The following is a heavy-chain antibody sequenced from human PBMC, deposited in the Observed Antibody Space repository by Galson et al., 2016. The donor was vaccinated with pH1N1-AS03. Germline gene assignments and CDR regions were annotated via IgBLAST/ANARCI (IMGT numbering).Heavy chain of an antibody. CDR3: ARDPRGPCSSATCATTYYIGMDV. D-gene: IGHD2/OR15-2a*01. J-gene: IGHJ6*02. CDR1: GYTFTGYY. Sequence: SVKVSCKASGYTFTGYYIQWVRQAPGQGLEWMGWINPNSGGTNYAQKFHGRVTMTRDTSISTAYMELNRLRSDDTAVYYCARDPRGPCSSATCATTYYIGMDVWGQGTTVIVSS. V-gene: IGHV1-2*02. CDR2: INPNSGGT.